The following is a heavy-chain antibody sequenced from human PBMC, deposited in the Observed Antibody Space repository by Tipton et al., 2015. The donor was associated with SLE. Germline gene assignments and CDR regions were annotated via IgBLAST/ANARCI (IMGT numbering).Heavy chain of an antibody. CDR3: AGVTGRLGWFDP. Sequence: TLSLTCTVSGGSISNYYWTWIRQPPGKGLEWIGYISFSGSTNYNPSLKSRVTISIDTSRNQFSLKLSSVTAADTAVYYCAGVTGRLGWFDPWGQGTLVTVSS. J-gene: IGHJ5*02. CDR1: GGSISNYY. V-gene: IGHV4-59*01. CDR2: ISFSGST. D-gene: IGHD1-20*01.